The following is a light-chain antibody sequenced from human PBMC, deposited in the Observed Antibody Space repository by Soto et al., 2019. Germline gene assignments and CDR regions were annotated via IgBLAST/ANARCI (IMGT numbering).Light chain of an antibody. CDR1: SSNIGSNT. CDR2: SNN. Sequence: QPVLTQPPSASGTPGQRVTISCSGSSSNIGSNTVNWYQQLPGTAPKLLIYSNNQRPSGVPDRFSGSKSGTSASLAISGLQSEDEADYYCAAWDDSLNGSSYVFGTGTKLTV. V-gene: IGLV1-44*01. J-gene: IGLJ1*01. CDR3: AAWDDSLNGSSYV.